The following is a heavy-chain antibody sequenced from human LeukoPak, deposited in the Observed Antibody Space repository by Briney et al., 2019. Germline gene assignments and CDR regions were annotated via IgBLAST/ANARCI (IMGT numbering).Heavy chain of an antibody. CDR2: IYYSGST. V-gene: IGHV4-59*01. D-gene: IGHD3-3*01. J-gene: IGHJ4*02. Sequence: SETLSLTCTVSGGSISSYYWSWIRQPPGKGLEWIGYIYYSGSTNYNPSLKSRVTISVDTSKNQFSLKLSSVTAADTAVYYCARGSRSDFWSGYFLDYWGQGTLVTVSS. CDR1: GGSISSYY. CDR3: ARGSRSDFWSGYFLDY.